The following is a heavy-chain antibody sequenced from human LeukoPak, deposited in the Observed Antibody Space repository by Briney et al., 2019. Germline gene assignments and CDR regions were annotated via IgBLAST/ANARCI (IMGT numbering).Heavy chain of an antibody. J-gene: IGHJ4*02. Sequence: GGSLRLSCAASGFTFSSYSMNWVRQAPGKGLEWVSVIYSGGSTYYADSVKGRFTISRDNSKNTLYLQMNSLRAEDTAVYYCAKDVTSYGYWGQGTLVTVSS. D-gene: IGHD3-10*01. CDR3: AKDVTSYGY. CDR2: IYSGGST. CDR1: GFTFSSYS. V-gene: IGHV3-NL1*01.